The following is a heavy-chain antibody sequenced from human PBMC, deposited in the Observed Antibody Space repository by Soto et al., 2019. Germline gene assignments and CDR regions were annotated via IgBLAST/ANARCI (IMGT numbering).Heavy chain of an antibody. J-gene: IGHJ1*01. D-gene: IGHD6-19*01. CDR1: GFTFSSYP. CDR2: IGHDGKAT. Sequence: QVQLVESGGGVVQGGGSLRLSCTASGFTFSSYPMHWVRQAPGKGLEWVAGIGHDGKATHLPDSLKGRFTISRDNPKNTLYLQMDSLRVDDTAVYYCAREDVSSGNAGTFQHWGQGTLVTASS. CDR3: AREDVSSGNAGTFQH. V-gene: IGHV3-30*04.